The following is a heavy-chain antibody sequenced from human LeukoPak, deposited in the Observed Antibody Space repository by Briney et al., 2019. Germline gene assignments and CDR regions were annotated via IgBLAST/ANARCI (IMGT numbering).Heavy chain of an antibody. CDR3: ARSTARTYYYYYMDV. CDR1: GYTFTSYY. J-gene: IGHJ6*03. Sequence: ASVEVSCKASGYTFTSYYMHWVRQAPGQGLEWMGIINPSGGSTSYAQKFQGRVTMTRDMSTSTVYMELSSLRSEDTAVYYCARSTARTYYYYYMDVWGKGTTVTVSS. V-gene: IGHV1-46*01. D-gene: IGHD6-6*01. CDR2: INPSGGST.